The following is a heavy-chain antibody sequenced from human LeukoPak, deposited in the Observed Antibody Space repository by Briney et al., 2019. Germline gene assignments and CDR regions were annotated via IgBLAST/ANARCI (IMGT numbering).Heavy chain of an antibody. J-gene: IGHJ4*02. D-gene: IGHD6-19*01. CDR2: ITSSGSTM. CDR3: ARDRAGSVWYNLDY. Sequence: GGSLRLSCAASGFTFSSYEMNWVRQAPGKGLEWVSYITSSGSTMYYADSVKGRFTISRDNAKNSLYLQMNSLRAEDTGVYYCARDRAGSVWYNLDYWGQGTLVTVCS. V-gene: IGHV3-48*03. CDR1: GFTFSSYE.